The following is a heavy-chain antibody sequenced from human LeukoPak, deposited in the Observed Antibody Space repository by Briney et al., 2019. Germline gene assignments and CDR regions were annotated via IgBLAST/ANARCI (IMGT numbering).Heavy chain of an antibody. D-gene: IGHD3-9*01. CDR2: INPNTGAT. V-gene: IGHV1-2*02. Sequence: ASVKVSCKASGYTFTGYYMHWVRQAPGQGLEWMGWINPNTGATNYAQEFQGRVTMTRDTSISTAYMELSRLRSDDTAMYYCARGGNFLTGYYWTTPLFQKPYYFDYWGQGTLVTVSS. CDR3: ARGGNFLTGYYWTTPLFQKPYYFDY. J-gene: IGHJ4*02. CDR1: GYTFTGYY.